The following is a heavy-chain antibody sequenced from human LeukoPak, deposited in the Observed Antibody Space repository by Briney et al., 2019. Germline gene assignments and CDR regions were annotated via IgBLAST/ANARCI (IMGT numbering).Heavy chain of an antibody. CDR1: GGSFSSGGYY. D-gene: IGHD2/OR15-2a*01. CDR3: ARALYDYYFDY. J-gene: IGHJ4*02. V-gene: IGHV4-31*11. Sequence: SETLSLTCAVSGGSFSSGGYYWSWIRHHPGKGLEWLACISYSGIVYYNPSLKSRLTISVDKSKNQCFLELSSVTAADTALYYCARALYDYYFDYWGQRTLVTVSS. CDR2: ISYSGIV.